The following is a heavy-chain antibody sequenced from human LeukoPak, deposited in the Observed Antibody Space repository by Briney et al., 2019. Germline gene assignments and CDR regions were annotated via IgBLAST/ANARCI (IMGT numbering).Heavy chain of an antibody. CDR3: ARDPSGWYERTRYFDL. CDR1: GLSFKTYS. D-gene: IGHD6-19*01. J-gene: IGHJ2*01. V-gene: IGHV3-21*01. Sequence: GGSLRLSCAASGLSFKTYSLNWVRQAPGQGLEWVSSMSTSRGYIFYADSVKGRFTISRDNAKNSLYLQMNSLRAEDTAVYYCARDPSGWYERTRYFDLWGRGTLVTVSS. CDR2: MSTSRGYI.